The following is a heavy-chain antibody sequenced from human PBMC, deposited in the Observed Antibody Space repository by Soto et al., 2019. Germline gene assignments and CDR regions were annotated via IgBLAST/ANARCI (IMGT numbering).Heavy chain of an antibody. V-gene: IGHV1-3*01. D-gene: IGHD3-10*01. CDR1: GYTFTSYA. CDR3: ARCGGLWCGDLSIDY. Sequence: QVQLVQSGAEVKKPGASVKVSCKASGYTFTSYAMHWVRQAPGQRLEWMGWINAGNGNTKYSQKFQGRVTITRDTSSSTADMELCSLRTEDTAVYDCARCGGLWCGDLSIDYWGQGTLVTVSS. J-gene: IGHJ4*02. CDR2: INAGNGNT.